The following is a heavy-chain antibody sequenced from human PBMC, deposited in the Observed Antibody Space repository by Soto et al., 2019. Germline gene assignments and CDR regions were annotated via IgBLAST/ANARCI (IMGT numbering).Heavy chain of an antibody. V-gene: IGHV3-7*01. CDR3: ATYHDDEWEAYRHRY. D-gene: IGHD3-16*02. CDR2: INQDGRDK. CDR1: GLAFRSFL. J-gene: IGHJ4*02. Sequence: EVQLVESGGGLVRPGGSLSLSCAASGLAFRSFLMSWVRQAQGGGLEWVANINQDGRDKYYSDAVRGRFTISRDNAANSLFLHMNSLGAEDTAVYYCATYHDDEWEAYRHRYWGQGTLVTVSS.